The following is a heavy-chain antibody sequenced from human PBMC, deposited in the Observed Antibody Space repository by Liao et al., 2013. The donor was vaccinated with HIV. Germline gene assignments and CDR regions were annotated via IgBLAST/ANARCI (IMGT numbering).Heavy chain of an antibody. V-gene: IGHV4-34*01. CDR1: GGSFSGYY. CDR2: INHSGRT. J-gene: IGHJ5*02. D-gene: IGHD6-13*01. Sequence: QVQLQESGPGLVKPSETLSLTCTVSGGSFSGYYWTWIRQPPGKGLAWIGEINHSGRTNYYPSLKSRVTISVDTSKNQFSLELTSVTAADTAVYYCARGANTSNWFEDWFDPWGQGTLVTVSS. CDR3: ARGANTSNWFEDWFDP.